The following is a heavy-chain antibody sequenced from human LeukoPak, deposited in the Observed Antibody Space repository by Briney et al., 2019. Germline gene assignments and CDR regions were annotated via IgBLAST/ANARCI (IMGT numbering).Heavy chain of an antibody. V-gene: IGHV3-74*01. D-gene: IGHD6-19*01. Sequence: GGSLRLSCAASGFTFRIYGMHWVRQAPGKGLVWVSRIDSDGSSTTYADSVKGRFTISRDNAKNTLYLQMNSLRAEDTAVYYCARPPYSSGSFDLWGRGTLVTVSS. CDR2: IDSDGSST. J-gene: IGHJ2*01. CDR3: ARPPYSSGSFDL. CDR1: GFTFRIYG.